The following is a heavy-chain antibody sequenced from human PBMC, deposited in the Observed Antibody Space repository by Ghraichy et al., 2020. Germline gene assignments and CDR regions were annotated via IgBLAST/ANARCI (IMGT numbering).Heavy chain of an antibody. J-gene: IGHJ5*02. Sequence: SGPTLVKPTQTLTLTCNFSGFSLSTSGVGVGWIRQPPGKALEWLALIYWDGDKRYSPSLKSSLTITKDTSENQVVLRMTNMDPTDTATYYCAHRQRDFYYDCNVHGPMVFDPWGQGTLVTVSS. CDR3: AHRQRDFYYDCNVHGPMVFDP. V-gene: IGHV2-5*02. D-gene: IGHD3-16*01. CDR1: GFSLSTSGVG. CDR2: IYWDGDK.